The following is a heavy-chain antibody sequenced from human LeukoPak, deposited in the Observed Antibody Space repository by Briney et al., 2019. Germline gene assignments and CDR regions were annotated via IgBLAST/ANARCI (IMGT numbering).Heavy chain of an antibody. CDR1: GYTFTSYG. D-gene: IGHD2-15*01. CDR2: ISAYNGNT. CDR3: ARDPVGYCSGGSCSEGAFDI. V-gene: IGHV1-18*01. Sequence: GASVKVSCKASGYTFTSYGISWVRQAPGQGLEWMGWISAYNGNTNYAQKLQGRVTMTTDTSTSTAYMELRSLRSDDTAVYYCARDPVGYCSGGSCSEGAFDIWGQGTMVTVSS. J-gene: IGHJ3*02.